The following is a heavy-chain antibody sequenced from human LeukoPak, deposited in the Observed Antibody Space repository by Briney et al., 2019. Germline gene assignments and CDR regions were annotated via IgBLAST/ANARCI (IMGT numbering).Heavy chain of an antibody. CDR3: ARIVDCSGSNCRPDYDYYYMDV. D-gene: IGHD2-2*01. J-gene: IGHJ6*03. Sequence: PSETLSLTCTVSGGSISSSTSYWGWFRQPPGKGPEWIGSIFYSGSTYYYPSLKSRVTISLDTSKKQFSLRLSSVTAADTAVYYCARIVDCSGSNCRPDYDYYYMDVWGKGTTVTVSS. CDR1: GGSISSSTSY. CDR2: IFYSGST. V-gene: IGHV4-39*01.